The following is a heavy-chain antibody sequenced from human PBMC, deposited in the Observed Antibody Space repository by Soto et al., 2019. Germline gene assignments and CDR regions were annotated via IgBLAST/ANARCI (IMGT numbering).Heavy chain of an antibody. CDR1: GFTFSSYG. CDR3: AKDLTLGAVTTYYYGMDV. CDR2: ISYDGSNK. V-gene: IGHV3-30*18. Sequence: GGSLRLSCAASGFTFSSYGMHWVRQAPGKGLEWVAVISYDGSNKYYADSVKGRFTISRDNSKNTLYLQMNSLRAEDTAVYYCAKDLTLGAVTTYYYGMDVWGQGTTVTVSS. D-gene: IGHD4-17*01. J-gene: IGHJ6*02.